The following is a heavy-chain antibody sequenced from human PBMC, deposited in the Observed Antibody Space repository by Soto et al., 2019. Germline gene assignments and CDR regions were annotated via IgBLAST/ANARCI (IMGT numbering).Heavy chain of an antibody. J-gene: IGHJ6*02. V-gene: IGHV1-3*01. CDR2: INVGNGNT. Sequence: QVQLVQSGAEVKEPGAPVKVSCKASGYIFTDYAMHWVRQAPGQRLEWMGWINVGNGNTKYSQNFQARVTITRDTSASTAYMDLSSLRSEDTAVYYCARGAGYCGGDCWNDYYYAMDVWGQGTTVTVSS. CDR3: ARGAGYCGGDCWNDYYYAMDV. CDR1: GYIFTDYA. D-gene: IGHD2-21*02.